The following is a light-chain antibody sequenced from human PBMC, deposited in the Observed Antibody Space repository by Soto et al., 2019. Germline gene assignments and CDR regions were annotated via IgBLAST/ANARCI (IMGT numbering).Light chain of an antibody. CDR2: QTS. CDR1: QYINTR. J-gene: IGKJ5*01. V-gene: IGKV3-11*01. CDR3: QQRSNWPPIT. Sequence: EIVLTHSPATLSSFPCDRVTLSSSASQYINTRLAWYQHRPGQAPRLLIYQTSIRAAGIPARFSASGTGTDFTLTINSLEPEDFAVYYCQQRSNWPPITFGQGTRLETK.